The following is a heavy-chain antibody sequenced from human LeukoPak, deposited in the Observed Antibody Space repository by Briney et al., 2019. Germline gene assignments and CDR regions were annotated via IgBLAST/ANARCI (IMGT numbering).Heavy chain of an antibody. Sequence: SETLSLTCTVSGDSISSYYWSWIRQPPGKGLEWIGYVYYRGSTKYNPSLKSRVTISVDASKNQISLKLSSVTAADTAVYYCARFAPDYYDRSGSYWGPFEYWGQGTLVTVSS. CDR3: ARFAPDYYDRSGSYWGPFEY. V-gene: IGHV4-59*01. D-gene: IGHD3-22*01. CDR1: GDSISSYY. CDR2: VYYRGST. J-gene: IGHJ4*02.